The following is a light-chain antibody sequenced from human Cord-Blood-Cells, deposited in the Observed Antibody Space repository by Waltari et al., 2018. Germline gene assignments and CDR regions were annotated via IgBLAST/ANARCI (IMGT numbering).Light chain of an antibody. Sequence: EIVLTQSPATLSLSPGERATLSCRASQCVSSYLALYQQKPGPAPRLLIYYAYNRATGIPGRFSGRWSGNDFTLTISRLEPEDFAVYYCQQRSNWPPTFGPGTKVDIK. CDR3: QQRSNWPPT. CDR2: YAY. CDR1: QCVSSY. J-gene: IGKJ3*01. V-gene: IGKV3-11*01.